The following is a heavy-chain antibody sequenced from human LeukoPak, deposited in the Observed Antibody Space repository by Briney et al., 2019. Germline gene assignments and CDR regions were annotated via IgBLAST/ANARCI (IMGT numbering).Heavy chain of an antibody. CDR2: IYWNDDK. V-gene: IGHV2-5*01. J-gene: IGHJ4*02. CDR1: GFSLSTSGVG. CDR3: AKTDEDVDIDY. Sequence: SGPTLVKPTQTLTLTCTFSGFSLSTSGVGVGWIRQPPGKALEWLSLIYWNDDKRYSPSLKSRLTITKDTSKNPVVLTMTNMDPVDTATYYCAKTDEDVDIDYWGQGTLVTVSS. D-gene: IGHD1-1*01.